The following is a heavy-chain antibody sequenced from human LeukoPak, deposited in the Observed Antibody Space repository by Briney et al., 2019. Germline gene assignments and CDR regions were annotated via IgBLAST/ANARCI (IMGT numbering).Heavy chain of an antibody. CDR1: GYTFTSYD. Sequence: ASVKVSCKASGYTFTSYDINWVRQATGQGLELMGCMNPNSGNTSYAQKFQSRLTITRITSINTAYIVQSSLRSEAAAVYYCARGSSSGGDFDYWGQGTLVTVSS. D-gene: IGHD6-19*01. CDR3: ARGSSSGGDFDY. V-gene: IGHV1-8*03. J-gene: IGHJ4*02. CDR2: MNPNSGNT.